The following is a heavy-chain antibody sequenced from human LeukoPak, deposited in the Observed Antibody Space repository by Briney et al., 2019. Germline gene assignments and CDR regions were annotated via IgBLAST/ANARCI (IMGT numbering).Heavy chain of an antibody. CDR1: GGSISSNSYY. J-gene: IGHJ4*02. CDR2: IYYSGST. Sequence: SETLSLTCTVSGGSISSNSYYWDWIRQSPGKGLEWIGSIYYSGSTYYNPSLKSRVTISVDTSKKQFSLNLSSVTAADTAVYYCARGGYCSGGSCYSADYWGQGTLVTVSS. CDR3: ARGGYCSGGSCYSADY. D-gene: IGHD2-15*01. V-gene: IGHV4-39*01.